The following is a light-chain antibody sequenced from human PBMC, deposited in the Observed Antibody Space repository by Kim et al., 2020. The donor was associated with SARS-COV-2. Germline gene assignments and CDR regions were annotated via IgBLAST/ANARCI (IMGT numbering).Light chain of an antibody. CDR3: QAWDSSTEAV. V-gene: IGLV3-1*01. Sequence: SYELTQPPSVSVSPGQTASITCSGDKLGDKYACWYQQKPGQSPVLVIYQDSKRPSGIPERFSGSNSGNTATLTISGTQAMDEADYYCQAWDSSTEAVFGGGTQLTFL. J-gene: IGLJ2*01. CDR2: QDS. CDR1: KLGDKY.